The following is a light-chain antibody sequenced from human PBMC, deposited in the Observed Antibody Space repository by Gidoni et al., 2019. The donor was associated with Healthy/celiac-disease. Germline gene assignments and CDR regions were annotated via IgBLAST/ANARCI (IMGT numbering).Light chain of an antibody. J-gene: IGLJ3*02. CDR3: SSYTSSSTPWV. CDR2: DVS. Sequence: QSALTPPASVSGSPGPSITISCTGTSSDVGGYNYVSWYQQHPGKAPKLMIYDVSNRPSGVSNRFSGSKSGNTASLTISGLQAEDEADYYCSSYTSSSTPWVFGGGTKLT. V-gene: IGLV2-14*01. CDR1: SSDVGGYNY.